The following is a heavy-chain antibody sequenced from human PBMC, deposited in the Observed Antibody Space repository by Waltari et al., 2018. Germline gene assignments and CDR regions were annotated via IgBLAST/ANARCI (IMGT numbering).Heavy chain of an antibody. CDR3: ARNVDY. CDR1: GFTFSSYA. V-gene: IGHV3-30-3*01. J-gene: IGHJ4*02. Sequence: QVQLVESGGGVVKPGRSLRITCAASGFTFSSYAMHLVRQAPGKGLEWVAVISYDGSNKYYADSVKGRFTISRDNSKNTLYLQMNSLRAEDTAVYYCARNVDYWGQGTLVTVSS. CDR2: ISYDGSNK.